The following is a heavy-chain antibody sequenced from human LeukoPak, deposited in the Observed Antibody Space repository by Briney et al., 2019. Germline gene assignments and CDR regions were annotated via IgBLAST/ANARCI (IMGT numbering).Heavy chain of an antibody. Sequence: SETLSLTCTVSGGSISSSSYYWGWIRQPPGKGLEWIVSIYYSGSTYYNPSLKSRVNTSVDTSKNQFSLKLSSVTAADTAVYYCARVSGYSYGLRSNWFDPWGQGTLVTVSS. CDR1: GGSISSSSYY. J-gene: IGHJ5*02. D-gene: IGHD5-18*01. CDR3: ARVSGYSYGLRSNWFDP. CDR2: IYYSGST. V-gene: IGHV4-39*01.